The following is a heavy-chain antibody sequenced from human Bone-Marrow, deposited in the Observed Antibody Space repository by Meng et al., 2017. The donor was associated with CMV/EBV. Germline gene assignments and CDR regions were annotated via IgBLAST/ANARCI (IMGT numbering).Heavy chain of an antibody. CDR1: GYSVTSHG. Sequence: KASGYSVTSHGISWMRQATGQGLEWMGWSSAYKGNTNYAQKVQGRGTMTTDTSTSTAYMELRSLRSDDTAVYYCARGDIVVIPAAYDYWGQGTLVTVSS. J-gene: IGHJ4*02. CDR2: SSAYKGNT. D-gene: IGHD2-2*01. V-gene: IGHV1-18*01. CDR3: ARGDIVVIPAAYDY.